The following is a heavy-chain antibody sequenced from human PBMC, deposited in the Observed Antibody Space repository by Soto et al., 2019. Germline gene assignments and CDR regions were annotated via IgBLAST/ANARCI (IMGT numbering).Heavy chain of an antibody. J-gene: IGHJ4*02. D-gene: IGHD4-17*01. V-gene: IGHV2-5*02. CDR1: GFSLSTSGVG. CDR3: AHRLATSNYGAYDPINSFDY. CDR2: IYWDDDK. Sequence: QITLKESGPTLVKPTQTLTMTCTFSGFSLSTSGVGVGWIRQPPGKALEWLALIYWDDDKRYSPSLKSRLTITKDTSKHQVVLTITSMDPVPTATYYCAHRLATSNYGAYDPINSFDYWGQGTLVTVSS.